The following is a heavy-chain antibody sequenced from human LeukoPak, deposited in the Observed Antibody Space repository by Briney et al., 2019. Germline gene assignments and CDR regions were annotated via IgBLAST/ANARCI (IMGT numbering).Heavy chain of an antibody. CDR2: ISGSGGST. CDR1: GFIFNHA. D-gene: IGHD3-22*01. J-gene: IGHJ4*02. CDR3: AKPMAPGAYYYEGARFDC. V-gene: IGHV3-23*01. Sequence: PGGSLRLSCAASGFIFNHAWMSWVRQAPGKGLEWVSAISGSGGSTYYADSAKGRFTISRDNSKNTLYLQMNSLRAEDTAVYYCAKPMAPGAYYYEGARFDCWGQGTLVTVSS.